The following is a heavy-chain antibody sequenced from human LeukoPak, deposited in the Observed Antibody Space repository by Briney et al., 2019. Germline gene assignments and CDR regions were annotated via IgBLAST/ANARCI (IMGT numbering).Heavy chain of an antibody. J-gene: IGHJ4*02. CDR2: INPSGGST. Sequence: ASVKVSCKASGYTFTSYYMHWVRQAPGQGLEWMGIINPSGGSTSYAQKFQGRVTMTRDMSTSTVYMELSSLRSEDTAVYYCARADYDSSGYRVYYFDYWGQGTLVTVSS. CDR1: GYTFTSYY. D-gene: IGHD3-22*01. CDR3: ARADYDSSGYRVYYFDY. V-gene: IGHV1-46*01.